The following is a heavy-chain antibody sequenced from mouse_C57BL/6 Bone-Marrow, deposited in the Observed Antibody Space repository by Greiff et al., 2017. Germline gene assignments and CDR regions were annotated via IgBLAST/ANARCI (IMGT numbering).Heavy chain of an antibody. CDR2: IDPEDGET. Sequence: VQLQQSGAELVKPGASVKLSCTASGFYIKDYYIHWVKQRTEQGLEWIGRIDPEDGETKYAPKFQEKATLTADTSSNTAYLQLSSLTSVDTAVYSCTRSLICYGTIYWGQCATLTVSS. J-gene: IGHJ2*01. V-gene: IGHV14-2*01. D-gene: IGHD1-1*01. CDR3: TRSLICYGTIY. CDR1: GFYIKDYY.